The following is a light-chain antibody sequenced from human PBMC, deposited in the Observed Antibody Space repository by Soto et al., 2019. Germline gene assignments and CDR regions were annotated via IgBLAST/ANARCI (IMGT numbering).Light chain of an antibody. Sequence: LTQPASVSGSPGQSITISCTGTSSDVGGYNYVSWYQQHPGKAPKLMIYDVSNRPSGISNRFSGSKSGNTASLTISVLQAEDEGDYYCSSYTGSSTRLYGFGTGTKVTVL. CDR2: DVS. CDR3: SSYTGSSTRLYG. CDR1: SSDVGGYNY. V-gene: IGLV2-14*03. J-gene: IGLJ1*01.